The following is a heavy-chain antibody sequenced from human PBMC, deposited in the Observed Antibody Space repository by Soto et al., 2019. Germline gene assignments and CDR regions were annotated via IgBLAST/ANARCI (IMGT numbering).Heavy chain of an antibody. V-gene: IGHV3-53*02. CDR1: GFAVRGNY. J-gene: IGHJ6*02. CDR2: IDTSGDA. CDR3: ARTEYNTAWQFGMDV. D-gene: IGHD1-1*01. Sequence: EVQLVETGGGLIRPGGSLRLSCAASGFAVRGNYMNWVRQAPGKGLEWVSVIDTSGDAFHADPVKGRFTITRDTSKNMVYLQMKNLRVDDTAVYFCARTEYNTAWQFGMDVWGQGPAVTVSS.